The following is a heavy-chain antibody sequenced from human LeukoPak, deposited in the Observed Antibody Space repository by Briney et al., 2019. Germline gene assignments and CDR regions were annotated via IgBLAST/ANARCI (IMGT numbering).Heavy chain of an antibody. CDR1: GFTFSSYG. J-gene: IGHJ4*02. CDR3: AKMIGSTNGVYDYFDY. CDR2: IRYDGSNK. D-gene: IGHD2-8*01. V-gene: IGHV3-30*02. Sequence: GSLRLSCAASGFTFSSYGMHWVRQAPGKGLEWVAFIRYDGSNKYYADSVKGRFTISRDNSKNTLYLQMNSLRAEDTAVYYCAKMIGSTNGVYDYFDYWAREPWSPSPQ.